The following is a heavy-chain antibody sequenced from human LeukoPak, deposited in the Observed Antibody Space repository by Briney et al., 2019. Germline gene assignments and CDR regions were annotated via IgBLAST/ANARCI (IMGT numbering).Heavy chain of an antibody. V-gene: IGHV4-31*03. J-gene: IGHJ6*02. CDR1: GGSISSGGYY. CDR2: IYYSGST. Sequence: SETLSLTCTVSGGSISSGGYYWSWIRQHPGKGLEWIGYIYYSGSTYYNSSLKSRVTISVDTSKNQFSLKLSSVTAADTAVYYCARTYYYGSGYGMDVWGQGTTVTVSS. CDR3: ARTYYYGSGYGMDV. D-gene: IGHD3-10*01.